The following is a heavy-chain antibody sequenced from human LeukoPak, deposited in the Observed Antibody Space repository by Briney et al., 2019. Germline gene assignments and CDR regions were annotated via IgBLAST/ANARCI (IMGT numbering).Heavy chain of an antibody. J-gene: IGHJ5*02. CDR3: ARGYFDWLPRANWFDP. CDR1: GYTFIDYF. Sequence: GASVKVSCRTSGYTFIDYFIHWVRQAPGQGLEWMGSINPNTGSTNYVQKFQGRVTMTRDTSIRTAYMELSRLTSDDTAVYYCARGYFDWLPRANWFDPWGQGTLVTVSS. D-gene: IGHD3-9*01. CDR2: INPNTGST. V-gene: IGHV1-2*02.